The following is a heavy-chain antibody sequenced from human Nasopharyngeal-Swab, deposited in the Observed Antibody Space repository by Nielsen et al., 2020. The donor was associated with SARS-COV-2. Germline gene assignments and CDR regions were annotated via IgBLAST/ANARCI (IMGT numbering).Heavy chain of an antibody. J-gene: IGHJ6*02. CDR2: ISYDGSNK. Sequence: GESLKISCAASGFTFSSYAMHWVRPAPGKGLEWVAVISYDGSNKYYADSVKGRLTISRDNSKNTLYLQMNSLRAEDTAVYYCARDSGAPMDVWGQGTTVTVSS. D-gene: IGHD3-10*01. CDR1: GFTFSSYA. V-gene: IGHV3-30-3*01. CDR3: ARDSGAPMDV.